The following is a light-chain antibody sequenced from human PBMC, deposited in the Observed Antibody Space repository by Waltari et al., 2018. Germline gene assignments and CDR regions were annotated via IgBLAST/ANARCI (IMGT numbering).Light chain of an antibody. Sequence: SPELTQDPAVSVALGQTVRITCQGHSLRSYYAGWYQQKPGQAPVLVIYGKNNRPSGIPDRFSGSSSGNTASLTITGAQAEDEADYYCNSRDSSGNHWVFGGGTRLTVL. CDR3: NSRDSSGNHWV. CDR1: SLRSYY. V-gene: IGLV3-19*01. J-gene: IGLJ3*02. CDR2: GKN.